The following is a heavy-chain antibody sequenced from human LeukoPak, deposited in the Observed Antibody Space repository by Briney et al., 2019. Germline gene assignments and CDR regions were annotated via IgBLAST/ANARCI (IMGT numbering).Heavy chain of an antibody. Sequence: GGSLRLSCAASGFTFDDYGMSWVRQAPGKGLVWVSRISSDGSTTTYADSVKGRFTISRDNAKNTLYLQMNSLRAEDTAVYYCTRAVVTSGFDPWGQGTLVSVSS. CDR1: GFTFDDYG. CDR2: ISSDGSTT. D-gene: IGHD2-21*02. J-gene: IGHJ5*02. CDR3: TRAVVTSGFDP. V-gene: IGHV3-74*01.